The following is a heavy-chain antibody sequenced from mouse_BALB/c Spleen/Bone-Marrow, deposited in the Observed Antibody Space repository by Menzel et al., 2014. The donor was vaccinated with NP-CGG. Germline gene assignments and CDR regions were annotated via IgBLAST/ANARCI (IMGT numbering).Heavy chain of an antibody. J-gene: IGHJ1*03. Sequence: LVESGAELARPGASVKMSCKASGYTFTTYTIHWVKQRPGQGLEWIGYINPSSGYANYNQNFKDKATLTADKSSSTAYMKLSSLTSEDSAVYYCTRITTVVRYFDVWGTGTTVTVSS. D-gene: IGHD1-1*01. V-gene: IGHV1-4*01. CDR3: TRITTVVRYFDV. CDR2: INPSSGYA. CDR1: GYTFTTYT.